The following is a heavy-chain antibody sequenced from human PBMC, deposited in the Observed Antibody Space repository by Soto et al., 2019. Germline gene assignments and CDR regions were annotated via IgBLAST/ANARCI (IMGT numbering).Heavy chain of an antibody. D-gene: IGHD2-21*02. CDR2: ISYDGSNK. V-gene: IGHV3-30*18. CDR3: AKDKVSVVVTAPFDY. Sequence: QVQLVESGGGVVQPGRSLRLSCAASGFTFSSYGMHWVRQAPGKGLEWVAVISYDGSNKYYADSVKCRFTISRDNSKNTLYLQMNSLRAEDTAVYYCAKDKVSVVVTAPFDYWGQGTLVTVSS. CDR1: GFTFSSYG. J-gene: IGHJ4*02.